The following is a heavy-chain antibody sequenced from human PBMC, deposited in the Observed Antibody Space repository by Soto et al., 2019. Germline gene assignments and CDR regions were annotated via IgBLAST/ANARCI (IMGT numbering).Heavy chain of an antibody. CDR3: ASGLSGDKVDQ. CDR2: IYNSGNT. CDR1: GGSISDGAYY. D-gene: IGHD2-21*01. J-gene: IGHJ4*02. V-gene: IGHV4-30-4*01. Sequence: QVQLQESGPGLVKPSQTLSLTCTVSGGSISDGAYYWSWIRQPPGKGLEWIGHIYNSGNTYNNPSLKIRLIISVDTSKTQFSLNLNSVSAADTAVYYCASGLSGDKVDQWGQGTLVTVSS.